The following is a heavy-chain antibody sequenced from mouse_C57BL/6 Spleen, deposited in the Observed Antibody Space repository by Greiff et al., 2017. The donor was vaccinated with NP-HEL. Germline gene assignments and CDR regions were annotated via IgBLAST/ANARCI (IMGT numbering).Heavy chain of an antibody. J-gene: IGHJ1*03. CDR1: GYAFSSYW. D-gene: IGHD2-4*01. V-gene: IGHV1-80*01. Sequence: VQLQESGAELVKPGASVKISCKASGYAFSSYWMNWVKQRPGKGLEWIGQIYPGDGDTNYNGKFKGKATLTADKSSSTAYMQLSSLTSEDAAGYYCARKTEDDDEDWDCEGWGTGTTVTVAS. CDR3: ARKTEDDDEDWDCEG. CDR2: IYPGDGDT.